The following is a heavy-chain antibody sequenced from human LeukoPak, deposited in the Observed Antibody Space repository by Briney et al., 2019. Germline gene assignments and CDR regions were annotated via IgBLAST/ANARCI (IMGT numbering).Heavy chain of an antibody. CDR3: ARARYSGYDYSDY. Sequence: PSETLSLTCAVYGGSFSGYYWSWIRQPPGKGLEWIGYIYYSGSTNYNPSLKSRVTISVDTSKNQFSLKLSSVTAADTAVYYCARARYSGYDYSDYWGQGTLVTVSS. V-gene: IGHV4-59*01. CDR2: IYYSGST. CDR1: GGSFSGYY. J-gene: IGHJ4*02. D-gene: IGHD5-12*01.